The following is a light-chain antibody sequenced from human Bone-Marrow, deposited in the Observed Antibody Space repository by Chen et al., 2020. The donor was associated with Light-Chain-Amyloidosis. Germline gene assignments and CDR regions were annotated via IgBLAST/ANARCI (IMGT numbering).Light chain of an antibody. V-gene: IGLV2-14*01. Sequence: QSALTQPASVSGSPGKSITISCTGTSSDVGGDNHFSWYQQHPDKAPKLMIYEVTNRPSWVPDRFSGSKSANTASLTISGLQTEDEADYFCSSYTITNTLVFGSGTRVTVL. CDR1: SSDVGGDNH. J-gene: IGLJ1*01. CDR2: EVT. CDR3: SSYTITNTLV.